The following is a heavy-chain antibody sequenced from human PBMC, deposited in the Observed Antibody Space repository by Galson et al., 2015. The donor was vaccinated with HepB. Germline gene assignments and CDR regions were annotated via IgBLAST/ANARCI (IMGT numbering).Heavy chain of an antibody. CDR2: IKSKTHGGTI. V-gene: IGHV3-15*07. CDR3: VAKSPTHYASSFNSFDD. J-gene: IGHJ4*02. D-gene: IGHD6-13*01. CDR1: GFIFTDAW. Sequence: LRLSCAASGFIFTDAWMNWVRQAPGKGLGWVGRIKSKTHGGTIDYAAPVKGRFTISRDDSKNTLYLQMNSLKSEDTAFYYCVAKSPTHYASSFNSFDDWGQGTLVTVSS.